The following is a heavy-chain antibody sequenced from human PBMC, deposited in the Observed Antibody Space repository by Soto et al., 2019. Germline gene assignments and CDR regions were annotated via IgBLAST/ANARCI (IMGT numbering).Heavy chain of an antibody. D-gene: IGHD3-10*01. V-gene: IGHV3-30*18. J-gene: IGHJ5*02. Sequence: PGGSLRLSCAASGFTFSSYGMHWVRQAPGKGLEWVAVISYDGSNKYYADSVKGRFTISRDNSKNTLYLQMNGLRAEDTAVYYCAKVMVRGVISVNWFDPWGQGTLVTVSS. CDR3: AKVMVRGVISVNWFDP. CDR1: GFTFSSYG. CDR2: ISYDGSNK.